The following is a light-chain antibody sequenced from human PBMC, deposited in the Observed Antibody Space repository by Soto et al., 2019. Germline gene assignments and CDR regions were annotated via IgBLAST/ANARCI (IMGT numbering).Light chain of an antibody. V-gene: IGKV1-39*01. CDR3: QQTFSAPSIT. CDR2: AAS. Sequence: DIQLTQSPSSRSASVGDRVTITCRAGQTISDYLNWYQQKPGTAPKLLIYAASTLQSGVPSRFSGSRSGTDFTLTISSLHPEDVATYYCQQTFSAPSITLGQGTRLEIK. CDR1: QTISDY. J-gene: IGKJ5*01.